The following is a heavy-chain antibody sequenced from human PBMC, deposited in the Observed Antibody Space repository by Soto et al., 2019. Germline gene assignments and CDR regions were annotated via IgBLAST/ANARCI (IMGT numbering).Heavy chain of an antibody. D-gene: IGHD3-22*01. V-gene: IGHV2-5*02. J-gene: IGHJ4*02. CDR3: AHRLCDSSCYWDVGYFDY. CDR2: IYWDDDK. Sequence: SGPTLVNPTQTLTLTCTSSGFSLSTSGVGVGWIRQPPGKALECLALIYWDDDKRYSPSLKSRLTITKDTSKNQVVLTMTNMDPVDTATYFCAHRLCDSSCYWDVGYFDYWGRGTLVTVSS. CDR1: GFSLSTSGVG.